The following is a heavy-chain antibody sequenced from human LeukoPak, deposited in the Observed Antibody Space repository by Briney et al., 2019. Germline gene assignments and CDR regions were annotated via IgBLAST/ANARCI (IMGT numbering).Heavy chain of an antibody. V-gene: IGHV4-39*07. CDR3: ARGPNTAGNYRAFDL. Sequence: PSETLSLTCTVSGGSISSSNYYWGWIRQPPGKGLEWIGSIYYNGDTYYNPSLKSRVIISADTSKNQFSLKLTSVTAADTAAYYCARGPNTAGNYRAFDLWGQGTKVTVSS. CDR2: IYYNGDT. J-gene: IGHJ3*01. CDR1: GGSISSSNYY. D-gene: IGHD4-11*01.